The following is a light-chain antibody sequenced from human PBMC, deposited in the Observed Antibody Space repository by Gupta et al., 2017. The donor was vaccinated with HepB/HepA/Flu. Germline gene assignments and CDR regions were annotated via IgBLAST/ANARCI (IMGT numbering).Light chain of an antibody. CDR1: QSISTW. V-gene: IGKV1-5*03. Sequence: DIQMTQSPSTLSASVGDRVIITCRASQSISTWLAWYQEKPGKAPTLLIYQASTVESGVPSRFSGSGSGTEFTLTIINRQTDDFATYYGRQANSYYTFGHGTKLDIK. CDR2: QAS. J-gene: IGKJ3*01. CDR3: RQANSYYT.